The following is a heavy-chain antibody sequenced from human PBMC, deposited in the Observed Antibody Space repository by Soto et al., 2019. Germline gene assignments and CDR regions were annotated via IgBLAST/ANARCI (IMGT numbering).Heavy chain of an antibody. CDR2: IYYSGST. Sequence: QLQLQESGPGLVKPSETLSLTCTVSGGSISSSSYYWGWIRQPPGKGLEWIGSIYYSGSTYYNPSLKSRVTISVETSKNQFSLKLSSVTAADTAVYYCARDDSIAAPGPFDYWGQGTLVTVSS. CDR3: ARDDSIAAPGPFDY. D-gene: IGHD6-6*01. CDR1: GGSISSSSYY. J-gene: IGHJ4*02. V-gene: IGHV4-39*02.